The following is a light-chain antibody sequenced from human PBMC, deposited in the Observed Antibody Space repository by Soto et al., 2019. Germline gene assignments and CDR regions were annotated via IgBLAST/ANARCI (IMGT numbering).Light chain of an antibody. Sequence: QSVLTQPPSASGTPGQRVTISCSGSSSNVGSNTVNWYQQLPGMAPKLLIYSNNQRPSGVPDRFSGSKSGTSASLAISGLQSGDEADYYCAAWDDSLNAHVFATGTKVTVL. CDR3: AAWDDSLNAHV. CDR2: SNN. V-gene: IGLV1-44*01. CDR1: SSNVGSNT. J-gene: IGLJ1*01.